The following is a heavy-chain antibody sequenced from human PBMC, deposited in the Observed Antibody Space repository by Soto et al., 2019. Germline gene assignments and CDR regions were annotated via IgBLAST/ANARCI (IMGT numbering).Heavy chain of an antibody. CDR2: IKSKTDGGTT. CDR3: TTDPHSTGTKY. CDR1: GFYLSDAW. V-gene: IGHV3-15*01. Sequence: GALRLFSAASGFYLSDAWMTWVRQAPGAGLEWVGHIKSKTDGGTTDYAAPVKGRFTISRDASKTTVYLQMNSLRTEDTAVYYCTTDPHSTGTKYWGQGTLVTVSS. J-gene: IGHJ4*02. D-gene: IGHD1-1*01.